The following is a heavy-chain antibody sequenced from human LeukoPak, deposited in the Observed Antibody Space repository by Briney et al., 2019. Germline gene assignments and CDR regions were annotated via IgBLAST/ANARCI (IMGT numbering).Heavy chain of an antibody. V-gene: IGHV3-74*01. CDR3: ARDMTYCSSTSCPDY. CDR1: GFTFSSYW. Sequence: PGGSLRLSCAASGFTFSSYWMHWVRQAPGKGLVWVSRINTDGSSTSYADSVKGRFTISRDNAKNTLYLQMNSLRAEDTAVYYCARDMTYCSSTSCPDYWGQGTLVTVSS. CDR2: INTDGSST. D-gene: IGHD2-2*01. J-gene: IGHJ4*02.